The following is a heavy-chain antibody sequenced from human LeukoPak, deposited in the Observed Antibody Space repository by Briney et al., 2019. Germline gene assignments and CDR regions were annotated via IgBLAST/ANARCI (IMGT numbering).Heavy chain of an antibody. V-gene: IGHV3-21*01. CDR3: ERGHIVVVTAIPTNYYYYYMDV. CDR1: GLSFSSYS. D-gene: IGHD2-21*02. J-gene: IGHJ6*03. CDR2: IRSSISYI. Sequence: RGSLRLSCAASGLSFSSYSINWVRQAPGKGLEWVSSIRSSISYIYYADSVKGRFTISRDNAKNSLYLQMISLRAEDTAVYYCERGHIVVVTAIPTNYYYYYMDVWGKGTTVTVSS.